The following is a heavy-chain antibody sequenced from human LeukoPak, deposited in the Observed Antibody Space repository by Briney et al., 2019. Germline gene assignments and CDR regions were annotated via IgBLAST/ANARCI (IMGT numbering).Heavy chain of an antibody. D-gene: IGHD3-10*01. J-gene: IGHJ4*02. V-gene: IGHV1-69*13. CDR3: ARAMVRGVIPY. Sequence: SVKVSCKASGGTFNSYAISWVRQAPGQGLEWMGGIIPMFETANYAQKFQGRVTITADEFTTTVYMELSSLRSEDTAVYYCARAMVRGVIPYWGQGTLVTVSS. CDR1: GGTFNSYA. CDR2: IIPMFETA.